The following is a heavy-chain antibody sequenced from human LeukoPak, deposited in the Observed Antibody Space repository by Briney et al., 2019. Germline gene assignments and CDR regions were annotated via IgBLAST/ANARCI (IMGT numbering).Heavy chain of an antibody. Sequence: PGRSLRLSCAASGFTVSSNYMSWVRQAPGKGLEWVSVIYSGGSTYYADSVKGRFTISRHNSKNTLYLQMNSLRAEDTAVYYCARRAALYSSSWYYFDYWGQGTLVTVSS. CDR3: ARRAALYSSSWYYFDY. CDR1: GFTVSSNY. D-gene: IGHD6-13*01. J-gene: IGHJ4*02. CDR2: IYSGGST. V-gene: IGHV3-53*04.